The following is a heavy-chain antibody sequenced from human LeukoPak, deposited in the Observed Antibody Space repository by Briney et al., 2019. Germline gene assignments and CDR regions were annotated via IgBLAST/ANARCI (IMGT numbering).Heavy chain of an antibody. CDR2: ISDYNGNT. CDR3: AREVRDYYGSSE. V-gene: IGHV1-18*01. Sequence: ASVKVSCEASGYTFTSYGISWVRQAPGQGLEWMGGISDYNGNTNYAQTLQGRVTMTTDTSTSTAYMELRSLRSDDTAVYYFAREVRDYYGSSEWGQGTLVTVSS. J-gene: IGHJ4*02. D-gene: IGHD3-22*01. CDR1: GYTFTSYG.